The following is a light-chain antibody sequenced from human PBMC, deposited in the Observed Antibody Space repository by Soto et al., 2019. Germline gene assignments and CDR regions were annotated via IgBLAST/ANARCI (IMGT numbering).Light chain of an antibody. CDR2: YNN. J-gene: IGLJ1*01. CDR1: NSNIASNT. CDR3: AAWDDTLKRYV. Sequence: QSVLTQPPSASETPGQTVSISCSGSNSNIASNTVNWYQHLPGTAPKLLICYNNQRPSGVPDRFSGSKSGTSASLAISGLQSEDESDYYCAAWDDTLKRYVFXTGTNVTVL. V-gene: IGLV1-44*01.